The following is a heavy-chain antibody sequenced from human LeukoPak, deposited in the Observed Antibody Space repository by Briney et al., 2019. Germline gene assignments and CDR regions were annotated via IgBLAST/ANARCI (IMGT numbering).Heavy chain of an antibody. V-gene: IGHV4-39*01. D-gene: IGHD3-16*01. J-gene: IGHJ4*02. CDR1: GGSISSSTYY. Sequence: SETLSLTCTVSGGSISSSTYYWGWIRRPPGKGLEWIGSIYYSGSTYYNPPLKSRVTVSVDTSKNQFSLNLSSVTAADTAVYYCVRGSTLRHYQYWGQGTLVTVSS. CDR2: IYYSGST. CDR3: VRGSTLRHYQY.